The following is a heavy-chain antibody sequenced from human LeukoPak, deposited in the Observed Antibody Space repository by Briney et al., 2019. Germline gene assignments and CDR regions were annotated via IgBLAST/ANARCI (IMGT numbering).Heavy chain of an antibody. CDR2: IKQDGSEK. V-gene: IGHV3-7*01. CDR3: ARIYDYVWGSYGGHDY. D-gene: IGHD3-16*01. J-gene: IGHJ4*02. Sequence: PGGSLRLSCAASGFTFSSYWMSWVRQAPGKGLEWVANIKQDGSEKYYVDSVKGRFTISRDNAKNSLYLQMNSLRAEDTAVYYCARIYDYVWGSYGGHDYWGQGTLVTVSS. CDR1: GFTFSSYW.